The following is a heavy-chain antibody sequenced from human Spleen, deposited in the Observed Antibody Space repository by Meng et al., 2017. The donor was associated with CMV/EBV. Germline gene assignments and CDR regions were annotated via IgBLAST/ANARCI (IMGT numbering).Heavy chain of an antibody. CDR3: ARVVVTRNYYYYYYGMDV. Sequence: ASVQVSCKASGYTFTGYYIHWVRQAPGQGPEWMGWISPNSGGTNYVQKFQGRVTMTRDTSTSTAYMELSSLRSEDTAVYYCARVVVTRNYYYYYYGMDVWGQGTTVTVSS. J-gene: IGHJ6*02. CDR1: GYTFTGYY. V-gene: IGHV1-2*02. CDR2: ISPNSGGT. D-gene: IGHD2-21*02.